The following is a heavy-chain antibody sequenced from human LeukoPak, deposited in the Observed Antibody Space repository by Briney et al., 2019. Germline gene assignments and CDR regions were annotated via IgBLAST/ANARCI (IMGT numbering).Heavy chain of an antibody. CDR1: GFTGYG. J-gene: IGHJ4*02. V-gene: IGHV3-20*04. CDR3: ARDTVSNWASDY. D-gene: IGHD1-1*01. Sequence: GGSLRLFCAASGFTGYGMSWVRQAPGKGLEWVSGISWNGGNTGYADSVKGRFTISRDSAKNYLYLQMTSLRAEDTAFYYCARDTVSNWASDYWGQGTLVTVSS. CDR2: ISWNGGNT.